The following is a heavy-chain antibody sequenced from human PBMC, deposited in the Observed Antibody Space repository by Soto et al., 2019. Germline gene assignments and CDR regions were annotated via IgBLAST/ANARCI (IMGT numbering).Heavy chain of an antibody. CDR3: ARGYSGCANYLYYYYYMDV. Sequence: PSETLSLTCTVSGGSISSSSYYWGWIRQPPGKGLEWIGSIYYSGSTYYNPSLKSRVTISVDTSKNQFSLKLSSVTAADTAVYYCARGYSGCANYLYYYYYMDVWGKGTTVTVSS. CDR1: GGSISSSSYY. D-gene: IGHD5-12*01. CDR2: IYYSGST. J-gene: IGHJ6*03. V-gene: IGHV4-39*01.